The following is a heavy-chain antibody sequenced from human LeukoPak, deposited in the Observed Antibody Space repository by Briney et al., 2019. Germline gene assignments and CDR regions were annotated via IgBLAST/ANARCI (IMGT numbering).Heavy chain of an antibody. CDR1: GFTFSSYA. Sequence: GGSLRLSCAASGFTFSSYAMSWVRQAPGKGLEWVSGISGSGGNTYYADSVKGRFTISRDNSKNTLYLQMNSLRAEDTAVYYCAQQWLVLGAFDIWGQGTMVTVSS. D-gene: IGHD6-19*01. CDR2: ISGSGGNT. CDR3: AQQWLVLGAFDI. V-gene: IGHV3-23*01. J-gene: IGHJ3*02.